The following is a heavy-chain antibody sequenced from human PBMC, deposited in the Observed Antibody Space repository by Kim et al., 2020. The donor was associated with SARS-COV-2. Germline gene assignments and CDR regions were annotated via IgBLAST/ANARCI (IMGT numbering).Heavy chain of an antibody. V-gene: IGHV3-30*18. J-gene: IGHJ3*02. CDR1: GFTFSSYG. D-gene: IGHD3-10*01. CDR3: AKDSVYYGSGSHDAFDI. CDR2: ISYDGSNK. Sequence: GGSLRLSCAASGFTFSSYGMHWVRQAPGKGLEWVAVISYDGSNKYYADSVKGRFTISRDNSKNTLYLQMNSLRAEDTAVYYCAKDSVYYGSGSHDAFDIWGQGTMVTVSS.